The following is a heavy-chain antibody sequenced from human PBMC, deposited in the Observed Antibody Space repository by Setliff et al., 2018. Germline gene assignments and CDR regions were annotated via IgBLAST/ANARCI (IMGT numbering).Heavy chain of an antibody. CDR3: ASRATYYNFWSGYYLY. V-gene: IGHV4-39*07. D-gene: IGHD3-3*01. CDR2: IYYSGST. J-gene: IGHJ4*02. CDR1: GGSISSSSYY. Sequence: SETLSLTCTVSGGSISSSSYYWGWIRQPPGKGLEWIGSIYYSGSTYYNPSLKSRVTISVDTSKSQISLKLSSVTAADTAVYYCASRATYYNFWSGYYLYWGQGTLVTVSS.